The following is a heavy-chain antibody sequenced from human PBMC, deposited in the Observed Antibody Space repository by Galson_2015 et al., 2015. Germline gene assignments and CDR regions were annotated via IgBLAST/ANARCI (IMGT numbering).Heavy chain of an antibody. J-gene: IGHJ3*02. D-gene: IGHD4-17*01. V-gene: IGHV3-53*01. CDR3: ARDPGYGDYTLGAFDI. CDR2: IYSGGST. Sequence: SLRLSCAASGFTVSSNYMSWVRQAPGKGLEWVSVIYSGGSTYYADSVKGRFTISRDNSKNTLYLQMNSLRAEDTAVYYCARDPGYGDYTLGAFDIWGQGTMVTVSS. CDR1: GFTVSSNY.